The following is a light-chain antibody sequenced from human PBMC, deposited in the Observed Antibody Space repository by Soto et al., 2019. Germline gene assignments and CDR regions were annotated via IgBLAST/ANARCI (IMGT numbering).Light chain of an antibody. CDR2: SNN. V-gene: IGLV1-44*01. CDR3: AAWDDSLNGRGV. Sequence: QSVLTQPPSASGTPGQRVTISCSGSSSKIGSNTVNWYQQLPGTAPKLLIYSNNQRPSGVPDRFSGSKSGTSASLAISGLQSEDEADYYCAAWDDSLNGRGVFGGGTKLTVL. J-gene: IGLJ2*01. CDR1: SSKIGSNT.